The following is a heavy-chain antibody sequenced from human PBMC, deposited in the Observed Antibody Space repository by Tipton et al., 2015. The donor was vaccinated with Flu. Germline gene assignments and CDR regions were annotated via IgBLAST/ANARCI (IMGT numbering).Heavy chain of an antibody. V-gene: IGHV4-38-2*02. CDR1: GYSISSRYY. D-gene: IGHD3-10*01. Sequence: GLVKPSETLSLTCTVSGYSISSRYYWGWIRQPPGKGLEWIGCVYHGGTTYYNPSLKRRVAISLDTFKNQFSLKLTSVTAADTAVYYCATTTYYYGSGSHDYWGQGTLVTVSS. CDR3: ATTTYYYGSGSHDY. J-gene: IGHJ4*02. CDR2: VYHGGTT.